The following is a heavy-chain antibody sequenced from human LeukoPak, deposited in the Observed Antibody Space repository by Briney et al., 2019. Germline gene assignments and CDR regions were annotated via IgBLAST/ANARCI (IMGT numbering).Heavy chain of an antibody. CDR1: GGSFSGYY. D-gene: IGHD3-9*01. CDR3: ARGLSYDILTGYYLFGTKTEFDY. CDR2: INHSGST. Sequence: SETLSLTCAVYGGSFSGYYWSWIRQPPGTGLEWIGEINHSGSTNYNPSLKSRDTISVDTSKSQFSLKLSSVTAADTAVYYCARGLSYDILTGYYLFGTKTEFDYWGQGTLVTVSS. J-gene: IGHJ4*02. V-gene: IGHV4-34*01.